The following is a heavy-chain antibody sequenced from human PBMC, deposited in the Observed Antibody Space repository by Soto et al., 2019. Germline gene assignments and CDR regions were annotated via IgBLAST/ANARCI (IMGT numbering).Heavy chain of an antibody. CDR3: ACIFSGGYGYGFYYYGMDV. Sequence: SETLSLTCTVSGGSLSSSRYYWGWLRQPPGKGLEWIGSIYYSGSTYYNPSLKSRVTISVDTSKNQFSLKLSSVTAADTAVYYCACIFSGGYGYGFYYYGMDVWGQGTTVT. V-gene: IGHV4-39*01. D-gene: IGHD5-18*01. CDR1: GGSLSSSRYY. J-gene: IGHJ6*02. CDR2: IYYSGST.